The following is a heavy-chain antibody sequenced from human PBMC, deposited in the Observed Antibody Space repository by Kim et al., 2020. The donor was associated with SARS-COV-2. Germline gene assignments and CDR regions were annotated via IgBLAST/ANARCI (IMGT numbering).Heavy chain of an antibody. Sequence: DSVKGRFTISRDNSKNTLYLQMNSLRAEDTAVYYCATLLWFGGLTEYFQHWGQGTLVTVSS. J-gene: IGHJ1*01. D-gene: IGHD3-10*01. CDR3: ATLLWFGGLTEYFQH. V-gene: IGHV3-30*07.